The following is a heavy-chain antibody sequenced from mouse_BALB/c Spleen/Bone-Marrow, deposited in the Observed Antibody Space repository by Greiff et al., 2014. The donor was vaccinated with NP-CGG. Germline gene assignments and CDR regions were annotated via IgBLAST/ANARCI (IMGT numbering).Heavy chain of an antibody. CDR1: GFSLTTYG. Sequence: QVQLQHPGPGLVAPSQSLSITCIVSGFSLTTYGVHWVRQPPGKGLEWLGVLWADGSTNYNSALMSRLSISKDNSKSQVFLKMNSLQTDDSAMYYCARITTATGAMDYWGQGTSVTVSS. J-gene: IGHJ4*01. D-gene: IGHD1-2*01. V-gene: IGHV2-9*02. CDR3: ARITTATGAMDY. CDR2: LWADGST.